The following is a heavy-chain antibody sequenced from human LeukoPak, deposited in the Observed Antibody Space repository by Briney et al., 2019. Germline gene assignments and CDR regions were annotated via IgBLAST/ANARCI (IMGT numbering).Heavy chain of an antibody. Sequence: GGSLRLSCAASGYTFSSYEMNWVRQAPGKGLEWVSYISSSDSSTYYADSVKGRFTISRDNAKNSLSLQMNSLRVEDTAVYYCARDKYSGLVFDCGGQGTLVTVSS. CDR2: ISSSDSST. V-gene: IGHV3-48*03. D-gene: IGHD5-12*01. J-gene: IGHJ4*02. CDR3: ARDKYSGLVFDC. CDR1: GYTFSSYE.